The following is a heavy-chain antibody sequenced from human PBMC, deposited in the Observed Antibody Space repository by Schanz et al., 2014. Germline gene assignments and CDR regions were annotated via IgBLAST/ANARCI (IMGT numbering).Heavy chain of an antibody. CDR2: IWSDGSTK. D-gene: IGHD3-9*01. V-gene: IGHV3-33*03. CDR1: GFAFSVYG. Sequence: QAQLMESGGGVVQPGRSLRLSCAASGFAFSVYGMHWVRQAPGKGPEWVAVIWSDGSTKYYADSVKGRFTISRDNSKNTLYLQMNSLRADDTAVYFCAKQIHYDILTVTRNWGQGTLVTVSS. CDR3: AKQIHYDILTVTRN. J-gene: IGHJ4*02.